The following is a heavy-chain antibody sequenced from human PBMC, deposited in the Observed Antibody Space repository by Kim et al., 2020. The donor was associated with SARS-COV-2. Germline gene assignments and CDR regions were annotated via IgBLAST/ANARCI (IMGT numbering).Heavy chain of an antibody. J-gene: IGHJ4*02. D-gene: IGHD2-15*01. CDR1: GGSISSSSYY. Sequence: SETLSLTCTVSGGSISSSSYYWGWIRQPPGKGLEWIGSIYYSGSTYYNPSLKSRVTISVDTSKNQFSLKLSSVTAADTAVYYCARHVMVPYCSGGSCPYYFDYWGQGTLVTVSS. CDR3: ARHVMVPYCSGGSCPYYFDY. CDR2: IYYSGST. V-gene: IGHV4-39*01.